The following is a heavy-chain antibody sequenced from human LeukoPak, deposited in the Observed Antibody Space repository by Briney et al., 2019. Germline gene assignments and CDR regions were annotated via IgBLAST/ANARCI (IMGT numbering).Heavy chain of an antibody. V-gene: IGHV4-30-2*01. CDR3: ARYCSGGSCYRDAFDI. D-gene: IGHD2-15*01. CDR1: GGSLSSGGYS. J-gene: IGHJ3*02. CDR2: IYHSGST. Sequence: SETLSLTCAVWGGSLSSGGYSGGWVRQPPGRGLGRIGYIYHSGSTYYNPSRKSRVTISVDRSKHQFSLKPSSVTAADPAVYYCARYCSGGSCYRDAFDIWGQGTMVTVSS.